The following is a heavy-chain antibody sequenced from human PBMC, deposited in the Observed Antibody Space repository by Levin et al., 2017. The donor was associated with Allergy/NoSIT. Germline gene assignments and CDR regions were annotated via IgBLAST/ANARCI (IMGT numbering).Heavy chain of an antibody. J-gene: IGHJ6*02. CDR1: GITFSDHH. V-gene: IGHV3-72*01. Sequence: GGSLRLSCAASGITFSDHHMDWVRQAPGKGLEWVGRIRNKANGYTTEYATSVEGRFVVSRDDSRSSLFLQMNSLKTDDTAVYYGALTTQYNYVDYGLDVWGQGTTVTVSS. D-gene: IGHD1-1*01. CDR2: IRNKANGYTT. CDR3: ALTTQYNYVDYGLDV.